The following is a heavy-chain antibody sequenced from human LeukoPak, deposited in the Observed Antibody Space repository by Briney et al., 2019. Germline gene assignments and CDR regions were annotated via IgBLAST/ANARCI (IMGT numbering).Heavy chain of an antibody. Sequence: GGSLRLSCAASGFAFSSYSMNWVRQAPGKGLEWVSYISSSSSTIYYADSVKGRFTISRDNAKNSLYLQMNSLRAEDTAVYYCARGEDFWSGSYFDYWGQGTLVTASS. D-gene: IGHD3-3*01. CDR3: ARGEDFWSGSYFDY. V-gene: IGHV3-48*01. CDR2: ISSSSSTI. CDR1: GFAFSSYS. J-gene: IGHJ4*02.